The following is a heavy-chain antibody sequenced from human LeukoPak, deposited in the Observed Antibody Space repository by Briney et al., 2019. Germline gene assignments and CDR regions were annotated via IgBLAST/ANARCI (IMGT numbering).Heavy chain of an antibody. J-gene: IGHJ4*02. CDR3: ARGTITTVTDS. CDR2: IFRIGNT. CDR1: GFSITTGYY. V-gene: IGHV4-38-2*02. D-gene: IGHD4-17*01. Sequence: SETLSLTCTVSGFSITTGYYWAWIRQPPGKGLEWIGTIFRIGNTYYNPSLESRVSISVDESKTQLSLRLESVTAADTAVYYCARGTITTVTDSWGPGTLVTVSS.